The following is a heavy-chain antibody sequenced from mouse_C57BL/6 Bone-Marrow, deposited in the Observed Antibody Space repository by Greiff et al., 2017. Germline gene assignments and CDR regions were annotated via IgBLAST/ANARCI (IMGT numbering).Heavy chain of an antibody. J-gene: IGHJ2*01. Sequence: VQLQQPGAELVKPGASVKMSCKASGYTFTSYWITWVKQRPGQGLEWIGDIYPTSGRTNYNEKFKSKAILTVATSSNTAYRQLSSLTSEDSAVFYCARSGPLVRSFDYWGQGTTLTVSS. CDR1: GYTFTSYW. CDR2: IYPTSGRT. CDR3: ARSGPLVRSFDY. V-gene: IGHV1-55*01. D-gene: IGHD2-14*01.